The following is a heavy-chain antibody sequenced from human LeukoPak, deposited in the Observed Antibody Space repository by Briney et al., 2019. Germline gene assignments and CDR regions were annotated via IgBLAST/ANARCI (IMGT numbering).Heavy chain of an antibody. CDR1: GGSISSYY. CDR3: ARAQPFNYYDSSGYLENWFDP. D-gene: IGHD3-22*01. Sequence: PSETLSLTCTVSGGSISSYYWSWIRQPAGKGLEWIGRIYTSGSTNYNPSLKSRVTMSVDTSKNQFSLKLSSVTAADTAVYYCARAQPFNYYDSSGYLENWFDPWGQGTLVTVSS. V-gene: IGHV4-4*07. J-gene: IGHJ5*02. CDR2: IYTSGST.